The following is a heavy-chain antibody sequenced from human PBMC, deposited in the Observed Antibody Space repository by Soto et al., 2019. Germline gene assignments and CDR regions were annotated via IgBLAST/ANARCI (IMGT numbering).Heavy chain of an antibody. V-gene: IGHV1-46*01. Sequence: QVQLVQSGAEVKKPGASVKVSCKASGYTFTSYHVHWVRQAPGQGLEWMGIINPSGGSTSYAQKFHGRVTMTRDTSTSTVYMELSSLRSEDTAVYYCARGGGYYGTDVWGQGTTVTVSS. J-gene: IGHJ6*02. CDR1: GYTFTSYH. CDR3: ARGGGYYGTDV. CDR2: INPSGGST. D-gene: IGHD3-16*01.